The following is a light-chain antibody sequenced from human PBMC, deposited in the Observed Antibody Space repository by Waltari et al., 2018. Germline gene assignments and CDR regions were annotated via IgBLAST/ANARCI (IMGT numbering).Light chain of an antibody. CDR3: QSYDSSLSGVV. CDR1: SPNIRANYD. Sequence: QSVLTQPPSLSGAPGQTVPLSCTGSSPNIRANYDLPRYQHLPGTAPQLLNHGDIKRPSGVPDRFSGSKSGTSASLAITGLRAEDEADYYCQSYDSSLSGVVFGGGTKLTVL. CDR2: GDI. J-gene: IGLJ2*01. V-gene: IGLV1-40*01.